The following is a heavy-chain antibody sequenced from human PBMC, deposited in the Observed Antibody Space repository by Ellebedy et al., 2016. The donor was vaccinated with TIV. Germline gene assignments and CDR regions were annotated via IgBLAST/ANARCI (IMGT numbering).Heavy chain of an antibody. J-gene: IGHJ4*02. CDR2: INHSGST. CDR3: ARETNRAADY. CDR1: GGPSCGYY. D-gene: IGHD1-14*01. V-gene: IGHV4-34*01. Sequence: MPSETLSLTCAVYGGPSCGYYWTWIRQPPGKGLEWIGEINHSGSTNYNPSLKSRVTISGDTSKNQFSLELRSVTAADTDVYYCARETNRAADYWGQGTLVTVSS.